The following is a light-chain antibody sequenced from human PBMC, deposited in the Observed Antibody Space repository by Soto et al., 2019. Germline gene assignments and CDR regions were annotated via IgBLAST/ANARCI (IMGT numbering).Light chain of an antibody. Sequence: IVLIHSPATLSVSPCERATLSSSASQNISNYLIWYQQKPGQAPRLLIYDASNRATGIPPRFGGSGSGTDFTLTISSLEPEDFAVYYCQQRSNWPITFGQGTRLEIK. V-gene: IGKV3-11*01. CDR1: QNISNY. CDR3: QQRSNWPIT. CDR2: DAS. J-gene: IGKJ5*01.